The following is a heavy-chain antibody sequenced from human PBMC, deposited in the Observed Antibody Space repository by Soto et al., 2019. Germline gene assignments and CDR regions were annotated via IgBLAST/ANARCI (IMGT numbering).Heavy chain of an antibody. J-gene: IGHJ4*02. CDR2: IYHSGST. V-gene: IGHV4-4*02. CDR1: GGSISSSNW. Sequence: QVQLQESGPGLVKPSGTLSLTCAVSGGSISSSNWWSWVRQPPGKGLEWIGEIYHSGSTIYNPSLKSRVTISVDKSKNQCSLKLSSVTAADTAVYDCATNAGLMVRGDYAYWGQGTLVTVSS. D-gene: IGHD3-10*01. CDR3: ATNAGLMVRGDYAY.